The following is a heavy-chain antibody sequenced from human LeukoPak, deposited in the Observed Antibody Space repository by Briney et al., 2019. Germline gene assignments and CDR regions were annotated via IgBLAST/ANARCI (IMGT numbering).Heavy chain of an antibody. CDR2: IIPILGIA. J-gene: IGHJ4*02. D-gene: IGHD6-6*01. Sequence: ASVKVSCKASGGTFSSYAISWVRQAPGQGLEWMGRIIPILGIANYAQKFQGRATITADKSTSTAYMELSSLRSEDTAVYYCARGLDSSSSYWGQGTLVTVSS. CDR1: GGTFSSYA. CDR3: ARGLDSSSSY. V-gene: IGHV1-69*04.